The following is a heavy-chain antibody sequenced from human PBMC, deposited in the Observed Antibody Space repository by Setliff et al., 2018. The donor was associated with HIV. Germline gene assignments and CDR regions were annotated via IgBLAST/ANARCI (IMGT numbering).Heavy chain of an antibody. CDR1: GFTFSSYW. V-gene: IGHV3-74*03. J-gene: IGHJ4*02. Sequence: GGSLRLSCAASGFTFSSYWMSWVRQAPGKGLEWVAHISKMGTTIKYADSVKGRFTISRDDAKNTLFLQMNSLRAEDTAVYYCVRAAESHWGPGTLVTVSS. CDR2: ISKMGTTI. CDR3: VRAAESH.